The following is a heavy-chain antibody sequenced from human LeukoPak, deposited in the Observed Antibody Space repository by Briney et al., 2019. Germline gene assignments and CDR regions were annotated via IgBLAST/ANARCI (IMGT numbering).Heavy chain of an antibody. CDR3: ARDGDYGGNPFDC. CDR1: GYTFTSND. V-gene: IGHV1-8*01. J-gene: IGHJ4*02. Sequence: GASVKVSCKASGYTFTSNDIHWVRQATGQGLEWMGWMNPNSGNTGYAQMFQGRVTMTRDTSISTAYMDLSNLRSEDTAVYYCARDGDYGGNPFDCWGQGTLVTVSS. CDR2: MNPNSGNT. D-gene: IGHD4-23*01.